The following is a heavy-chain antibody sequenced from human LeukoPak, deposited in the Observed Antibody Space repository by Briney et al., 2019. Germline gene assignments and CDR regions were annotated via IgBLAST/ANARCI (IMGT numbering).Heavy chain of an antibody. CDR1: GYTFTGYY. CDR2: INPNSGGT. J-gene: IGHJ4*02. D-gene: IGHD3-10*01. Sequence: ASVKVSCKASGYTFTGYYIHWVRQAPGQGLEWMGLINPNSGGTNYAQKFQGRVTMTRDTSISTAYMELSSLRSDDTAVYYCARNRGAIQAGADYWGQGTLVTVSS. V-gene: IGHV1-2*02. CDR3: ARNRGAIQAGADY.